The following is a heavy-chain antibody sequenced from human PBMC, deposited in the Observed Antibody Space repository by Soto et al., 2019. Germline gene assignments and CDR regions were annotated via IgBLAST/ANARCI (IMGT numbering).Heavy chain of an antibody. Sequence: EVQLVESGGGLIQPGGSLRLSCAVSGFTVSNNYMSWVRQAPGKGLEGVSVIYSGGYTAYGDSVKGRFTISRDNSKNTYITQKKRLGPAAPAVFSGGTPPGGGGYWGQGTLVTVSS. V-gene: IGHV3-53*01. CDR1: GFTVSNNY. CDR3: GTPPGGGGY. J-gene: IGHJ4*02. CDR2: IYSGGYT. D-gene: IGHD2-15*01.